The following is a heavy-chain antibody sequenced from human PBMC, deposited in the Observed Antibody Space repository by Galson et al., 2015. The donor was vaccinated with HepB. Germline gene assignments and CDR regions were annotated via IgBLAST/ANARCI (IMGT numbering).Heavy chain of an antibody. D-gene: IGHD2-15*01. CDR3: ARGYCSGGSCYPGDY. CDR2: IYSGGNT. CDR1: GFSVSTNY. J-gene: IGHJ4*02. Sequence: SLRLSCAASGFSVSTNYMTWVRQAPGKGLEWGSLIYSGGNTYYADSVKGRFTISRDNSKNTLYLQMNSLRPEDTAVYYCARGYCSGGSCYPGDYWGQGTLVTVSS. V-gene: IGHV3-66*02.